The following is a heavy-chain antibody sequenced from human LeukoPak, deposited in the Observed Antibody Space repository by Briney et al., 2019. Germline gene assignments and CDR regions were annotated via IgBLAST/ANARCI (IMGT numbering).Heavy chain of an antibody. CDR2: FCPGDSDT. Sequence: GESLKISCKVSGYSFTNYWIGWVRQMPGKGLEWMGIFCPGDSDTRYSPSFQGQVTISADKSISTAYLQWSSLKASDTAMYYCARPRGTSSRQYYFDYWGQGTLVTVSS. CDR3: ARPRGTSSRQYYFDY. D-gene: IGHD6-6*01. J-gene: IGHJ4*02. V-gene: IGHV5-51*01. CDR1: GYSFTNYW.